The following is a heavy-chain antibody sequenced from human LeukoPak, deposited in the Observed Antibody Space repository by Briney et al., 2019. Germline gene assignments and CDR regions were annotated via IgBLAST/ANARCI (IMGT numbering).Heavy chain of an antibody. V-gene: IGHV3-23*01. CDR2: ISGSGGST. Sequence: PGGSLRLPCAASGFTFSSYAMSWVRQAPGKGLEWVSAISGSGGSTYYADSVKGRFTISRDDSRNTMYLQMNSLRVEDTAVYYCVKDYQVGNSPAFGDYWGQGTLVTISS. CDR1: GFTFSSYA. J-gene: IGHJ4*02. CDR3: VKDYQVGNSPAFGDY. D-gene: IGHD1-26*01.